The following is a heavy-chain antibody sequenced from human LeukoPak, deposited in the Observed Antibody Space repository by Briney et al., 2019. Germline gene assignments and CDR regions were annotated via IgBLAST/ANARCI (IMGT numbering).Heavy chain of an antibody. CDR3: AKGYGQQLVNNWFDP. Sequence: GGSLRLSCAASGFTFSSYGMHWVRQAPGKGLEWVAVISYDGSNKYYADSVKGRFTISRDNSKNTLYLEMNSLRAEDTAVYYCAKGYGQQLVNNWFDPWGQGTLVTVSS. D-gene: IGHD6-13*01. CDR2: ISYDGSNK. CDR1: GFTFSSYG. J-gene: IGHJ5*02. V-gene: IGHV3-30*18.